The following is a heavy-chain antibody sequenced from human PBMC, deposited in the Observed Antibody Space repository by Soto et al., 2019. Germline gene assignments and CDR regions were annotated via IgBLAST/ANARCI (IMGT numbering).Heavy chain of an antibody. CDR3: ASGYYDILTGRDTKYCIDY. J-gene: IGHJ4*02. D-gene: IGHD3-9*01. CDR1: GGFIINCDYY. CDR2: IYYSGNT. V-gene: IGHV4-30-4*01. Sequence: SETLSLTCTVSGGFIINCDYYWTWIRQPPGKGLEWIGYIYYSGNTYYNPSLKSRVMISVDTSKNQFSLNLSSVTAADTAVYYCASGYYDILTGRDTKYCIDYWGQGALVTVSS.